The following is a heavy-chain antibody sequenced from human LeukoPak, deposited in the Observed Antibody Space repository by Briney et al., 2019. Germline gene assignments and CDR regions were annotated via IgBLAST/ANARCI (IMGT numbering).Heavy chain of an antibody. V-gene: IGHV3-30*02. CDR2: IRYDGSNK. CDR3: ARGWNIVVVPAGAYESYFDY. Sequence: GGSLRLSCAASGFTFSSYGMHWVRQAPGKGLEWVAFIRYDGSNKYYADSVKGRFTISRDNSKNTLYLQMNSLRAEDTAVYYCARGWNIVVVPAGAYESYFDYWGQGTLVTVSS. D-gene: IGHD2-2*01. J-gene: IGHJ4*02. CDR1: GFTFSSYG.